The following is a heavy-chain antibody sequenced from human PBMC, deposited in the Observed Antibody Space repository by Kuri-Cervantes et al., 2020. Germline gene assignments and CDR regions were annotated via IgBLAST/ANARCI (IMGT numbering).Heavy chain of an antibody. D-gene: IGHD4-17*01. Sequence: GGSLRLSCAASGFTFDDYAMHWVRQAPGKGLEWVSGISWNSGSIGYADSVKGRFTISRDNAKNSLYLQMNSLRAEDTALYYCARGRLSTVTTKTRYYFDYWGQGTLVTVSS. CDR3: ARGRLSTVTTKTRYYFDY. CDR1: GFTFDDYA. V-gene: IGHV3-9*01. J-gene: IGHJ4*02. CDR2: ISWNSGSI.